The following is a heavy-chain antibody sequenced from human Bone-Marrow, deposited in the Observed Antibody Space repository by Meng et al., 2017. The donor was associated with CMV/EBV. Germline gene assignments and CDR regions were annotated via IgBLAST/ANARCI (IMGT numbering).Heavy chain of an antibody. V-gene: IGHV3-30*04. D-gene: IGHD2/OR15-2a*01. CDR3: ARDFYSVFDY. Sequence: GGSLRLSCAASGFTFSSYAMHWVRQAPGKGLEWVAVISYDGSNKYYADSVKGRFTISRDNSKNTLYLQMNSLRAEDTAVYYCARDFYSVFDYCGQGTLVTASS. CDR1: GFTFSSYA. CDR2: ISYDGSNK. J-gene: IGHJ4*02.